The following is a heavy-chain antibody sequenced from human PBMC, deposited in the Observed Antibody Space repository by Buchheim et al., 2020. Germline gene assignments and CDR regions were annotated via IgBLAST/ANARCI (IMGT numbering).Heavy chain of an antibody. D-gene: IGHD1-7*01. CDR3: SRGAGELELRTMDV. CDR2: IGVGGDT. CDR1: GFTFSNYY. J-gene: IGHJ6*02. V-gene: IGHV3-13*04. Sequence: EVQLVESGGGLVEPGGSLRLSCAASGFTFSNYYMHWVRQVIGKGLEWVSTIGVGGDTYYPGSVKGRFTISRENAKNSLYLQMNSLRAGDTAVYYCSRGAGELELRTMDVWGQGTT.